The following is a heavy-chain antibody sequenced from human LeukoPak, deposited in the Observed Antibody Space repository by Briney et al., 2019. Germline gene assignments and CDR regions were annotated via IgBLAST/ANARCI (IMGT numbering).Heavy chain of an antibody. J-gene: IGHJ3*02. CDR1: GFTFSSYA. V-gene: IGHV3-30*04. Sequence: GGSLRLSCAASGFTFSSYAMHWVRQAPGKGLEWVAVISYDRSNKYYADSVKGRFTISRDNSKNTLYLQMNSLRAEDTAVYYCAKDMRYGGNSGSAFDIWGQGTMVTVSS. CDR3: AKDMRYGGNSGSAFDI. D-gene: IGHD4-23*01. CDR2: ISYDRSNK.